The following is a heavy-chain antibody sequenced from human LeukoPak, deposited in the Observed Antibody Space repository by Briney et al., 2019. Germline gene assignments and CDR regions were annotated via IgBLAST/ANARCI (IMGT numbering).Heavy chain of an antibody. J-gene: IGHJ4*02. CDR1: GGSISTYY. CDR3: ARQVKYYYDSSPPDPYFDY. CDR2: IYYSGST. D-gene: IGHD3-22*01. V-gene: IGHV4-30-4*01. Sequence: SETLSLTCTVSGGSISTYYWSWIRQPPGKGLEWIGYIYYSGSTYYNPSLKSRVTISVDTSKNQFSLKLSSVTAADTAVYYCARQVKYYYDSSPPDPYFDYWGQGTLVTVSS.